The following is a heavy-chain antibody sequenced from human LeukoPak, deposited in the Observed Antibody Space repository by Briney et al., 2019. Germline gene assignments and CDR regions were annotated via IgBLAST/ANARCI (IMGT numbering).Heavy chain of an antibody. Sequence: GGSLRLSCAASGFTFSSYDMHWVRQAPGKGLEWVAVISHDGNNKYYAESMKGRFTISRDNSKNTLYLQMNSLRAEDTAVYYCAKGGHSSGWSHGIDYWGQGTLVTVSS. D-gene: IGHD6-19*01. J-gene: IGHJ4*02. CDR1: GFTFSSYD. V-gene: IGHV3-30*18. CDR2: ISHDGNNK. CDR3: AKGGHSSGWSHGIDY.